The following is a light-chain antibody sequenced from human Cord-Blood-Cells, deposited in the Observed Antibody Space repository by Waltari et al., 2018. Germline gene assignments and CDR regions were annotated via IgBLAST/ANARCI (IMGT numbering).Light chain of an antibody. J-gene: IGKJ2*03. V-gene: IGKV1-39*01. CDR1: QSISSY. CDR2: AAS. CDR3: QQSYSTPYS. Sequence: DTQMTQSPSSLSASVGARVTLTCRASQSISSYLNWYQQKPGKAPKLLIYAASSLQSGVPSRFSGSGSGTDFTLTISSLQPEDFATYDCQQSYSTPYSFGQGTKLEIK.